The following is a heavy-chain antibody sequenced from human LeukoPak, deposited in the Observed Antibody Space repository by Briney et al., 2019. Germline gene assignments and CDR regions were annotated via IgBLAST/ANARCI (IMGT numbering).Heavy chain of an antibody. J-gene: IGHJ5*02. Sequence: GGSLRLSCAASGLTFSNYAMSWVRQAPGKGLEWVSLIGGSGVNTFYADSVKGRFTISRDNSKNTLFLQMNSLRAEDTAVYYCAKRMSGSNPYNWFDPWGQGTLVTVSS. CDR3: AKRMSGSNPYNWFDP. V-gene: IGHV3-23*01. CDR1: GLTFSNYA. CDR2: IGGSGVNT. D-gene: IGHD1-26*01.